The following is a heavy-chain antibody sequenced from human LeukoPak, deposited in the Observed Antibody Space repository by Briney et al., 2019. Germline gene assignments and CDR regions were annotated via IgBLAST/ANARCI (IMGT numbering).Heavy chain of an antibody. D-gene: IGHD2-8*01. Sequence: GGSLRLSCAASGFTFSSYGMHWVRQPPGKGLEWVAVIWYDGSEKYYVDPVKGRFTISRDNAKNSLYLQMNSLRAEDTAVYYCARDGPPRNIVLMVYASPYYYYMDVWGKGTTVTVSS. J-gene: IGHJ6*03. CDR3: ARDGPPRNIVLMVYASPYYYYMDV. CDR1: GFTFSSYG. CDR2: IWYDGSEK. V-gene: IGHV3-33*01.